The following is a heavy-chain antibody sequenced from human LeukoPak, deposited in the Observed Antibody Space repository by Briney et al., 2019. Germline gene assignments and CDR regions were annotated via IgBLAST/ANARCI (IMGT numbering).Heavy chain of an antibody. CDR3: ARYCGGDCYGMDV. J-gene: IGHJ6*02. V-gene: IGHV3-23*01. CDR2: ISNNGGYT. D-gene: IGHD2-21*02. Sequence: GGSLRLSCAASGFTFSSSAMSWVRQAPGKGLEWVSAISNNGGYTYCADSVQGRFTISRDNSKSTLCLQMNSLRAEDTAVYYCARYCGGDCYGMDVWGQGTTVTVSS. CDR1: GFTFSSSA.